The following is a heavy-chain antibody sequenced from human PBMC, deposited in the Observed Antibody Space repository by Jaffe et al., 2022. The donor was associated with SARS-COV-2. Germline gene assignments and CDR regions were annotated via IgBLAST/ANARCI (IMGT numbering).Heavy chain of an antibody. CDR2: ISGSGGST. D-gene: IGHD2-21*02. CDR3: ARRPGVTEVGYYGMDV. CDR1: GFTFSSYA. V-gene: IGHV3-23*01. J-gene: IGHJ6*02. Sequence: EVQLLESGGGLVQPGGSLRLSCAASGFTFSSYAMSWVRQAPGKGLEWVSAISGSGGSTYYADSVKGRFTISRDNSKNTLYLQMNSLRAEDTAVYYCARRPGVTEVGYYGMDVWGQGTTVTVSS.